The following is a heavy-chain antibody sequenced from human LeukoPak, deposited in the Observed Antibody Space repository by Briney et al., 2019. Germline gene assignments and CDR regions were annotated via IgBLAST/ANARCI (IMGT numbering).Heavy chain of an antibody. CDR3: AKEEPPYGYGVFDY. CDR2: INWNGGST. J-gene: IGHJ4*02. V-gene: IGHV3-20*04. D-gene: IGHD5-18*01. CDR1: GFTFDDYG. Sequence: PGGSLRLSCAASGFTFDDYGMSWVRQAPGKGLEWVSGINWNGGSTGYADSVKGRFTISRDNSKNTLYLQMNSLRAEDTAVYYCAKEEPPYGYGVFDYWGQGTLVTVSS.